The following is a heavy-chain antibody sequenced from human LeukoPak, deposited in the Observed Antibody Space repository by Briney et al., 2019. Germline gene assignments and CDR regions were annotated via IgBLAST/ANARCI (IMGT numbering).Heavy chain of an antibody. CDR3: ARHRYYYDSSGYYYQP. CDR2: IYYSGST. V-gene: IGHV4-39*01. Sequence: SETLSLTCTVSGGSISSSSYYWGWICQPPGKGLEWIGSIYYSGSTYYSPSLKSRVTISVDTSRNQFSLKLSSVTAADTAVYYCARHRYYYDSSGYYYQPWGQGTLVTVSS. D-gene: IGHD3-22*01. J-gene: IGHJ5*02. CDR1: GGSISSSSYY.